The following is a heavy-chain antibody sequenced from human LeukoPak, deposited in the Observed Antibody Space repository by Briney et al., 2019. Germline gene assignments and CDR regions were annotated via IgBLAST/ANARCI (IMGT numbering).Heavy chain of an antibody. CDR3: AREAGSGWSRYSYGMDV. D-gene: IGHD6-19*01. J-gene: IGHJ6*02. CDR1: GDSVSSNSAA. Sequence: SQTLSLTCAISGDSVSSNSAAWNWIRQSPSRGLEWLGRTYYRSKWYNDYAVSVKSRITINPGTSKNQFSLQLNSVTPEDTAVYYCAREAGSGWSRYSYGMDVWGQGTTVTVSS. V-gene: IGHV6-1*01. CDR2: TYYRSKWYN.